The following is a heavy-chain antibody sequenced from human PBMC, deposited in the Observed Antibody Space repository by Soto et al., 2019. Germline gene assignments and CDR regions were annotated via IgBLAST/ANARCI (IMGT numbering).Heavy chain of an antibody. CDR1: GYTFTGYY. CDR2: INPNSGGT. Sequence: ASVKVSCKASGYTFTGYYMHWVRQAPGQGLEWMGWINPNSGGTNYAQKFQGWVTMTRDTSISTAYMELSSLRSDDTAVYYCARDLIQLWLLDYWGQGTLVTVSS. V-gene: IGHV1-2*04. CDR3: ARDLIQLWLLDY. D-gene: IGHD5-18*01. J-gene: IGHJ4*02.